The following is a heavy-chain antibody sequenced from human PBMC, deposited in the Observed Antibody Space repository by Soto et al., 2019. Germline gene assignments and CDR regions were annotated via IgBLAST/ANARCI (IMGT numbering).Heavy chain of an antibody. CDR3: AAAKQWLAPGILYYGMDV. Sequence: GASVKGSCKASGFTFTSSAVQWVRQARGQSPVWIGWIVVGSGNTNYAQKFQERVTITRDMSTSTAYMELSSLRSEDTAVYYCAAAKQWLAPGILYYGMDVWGQGTTVTVSS. J-gene: IGHJ6*02. D-gene: IGHD6-19*01. V-gene: IGHV1-58*01. CDR1: GFTFTSSA. CDR2: IVVGSGNT.